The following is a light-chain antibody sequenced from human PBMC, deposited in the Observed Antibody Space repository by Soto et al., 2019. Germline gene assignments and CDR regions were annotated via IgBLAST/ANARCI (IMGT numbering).Light chain of an antibody. V-gene: IGKV1-27*01. CDR2: AAS. CDR3: HNYNGAPWT. J-gene: IGKJ1*01. CDR1: QAISTY. Sequence: DIQLTQSPSSLSASVGDRVTITCRASQAISTYLVWYQQKPGTVPKLLIFAASTLQSGVPSRFSGSGSGTDFTLTISSLQPEDVATYYCHNYNGAPWTFGQGTKVEIK.